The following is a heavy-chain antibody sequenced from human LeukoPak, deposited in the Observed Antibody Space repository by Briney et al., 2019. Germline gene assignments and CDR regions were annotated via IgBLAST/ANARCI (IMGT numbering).Heavy chain of an antibody. D-gene: IGHD6-25*01. V-gene: IGHV3-23*01. Sequence: GGSLRLSCAASGFTFSSYAMCWVRQAPGKGLEWVSAISAGGDTTYTADSVRGRFTISRDNSKNTLYLQMNTLTAEDTAVYYCAGISYSGTWPVGYWGQGTLVTVTA. CDR1: GFTFSSYA. CDR2: ISAGGDTT. CDR3: AGISYSGTWPVGY. J-gene: IGHJ4*02.